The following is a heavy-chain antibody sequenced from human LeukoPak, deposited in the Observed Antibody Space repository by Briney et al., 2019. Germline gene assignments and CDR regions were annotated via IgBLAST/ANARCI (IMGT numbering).Heavy chain of an antibody. D-gene: IGHD3-22*01. CDR3: ARADSDYYDSSGYHDAFDI. Sequence: SQTLSLTXTVSGGSISSGSYYWSWIRQPAGKGLEWIGRIYTSGSTNYNPSLKSRVTISVDTSKNQFSLKLSSVTAADTAVYYCARADSDYYDSSGYHDAFDIWGQGTMVTVSS. V-gene: IGHV4-61*02. CDR2: IYTSGST. J-gene: IGHJ3*02. CDR1: GGSISSGSYY.